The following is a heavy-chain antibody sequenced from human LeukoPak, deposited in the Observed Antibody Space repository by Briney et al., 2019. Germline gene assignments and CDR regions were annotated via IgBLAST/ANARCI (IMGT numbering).Heavy chain of an antibody. CDR3: ARRLISSLRITIFGVVITDAFDI. D-gene: IGHD3-3*01. CDR2: IYYSGST. V-gene: IGHV4-39*01. J-gene: IGHJ3*02. CDR1: GGSISSSSYY. Sequence: PSETLSLTCTVSGGSISSSSYYWGWIRQPPGKGLEWIGSIYYSGSTYYNPSLKSRVTISVDTSKNQFSLKLSSVTAADTAVYYCARRLISSLRITIFGVVITDAFDIWGQGTMVTVSS.